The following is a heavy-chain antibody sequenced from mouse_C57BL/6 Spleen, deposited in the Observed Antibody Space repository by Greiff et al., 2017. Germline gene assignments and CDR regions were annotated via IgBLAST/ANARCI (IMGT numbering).Heavy chain of an antibody. J-gene: IGHJ2*01. V-gene: IGHV1-80*01. Sequence: QVQLQQSGAELVKPGASVKISCKASGYAFSSYWMNWVKQRPGKGLEWIGQIYPGDGDTNYNGKLKGKATLTADKSSSTAYMQLSSLTSEDSTVYFCARSGSSPPNYWGQGTTLTVSS. CDR1: GYAFSSYW. D-gene: IGHD1-1*01. CDR3: ARSGSSPPNY. CDR2: IYPGDGDT.